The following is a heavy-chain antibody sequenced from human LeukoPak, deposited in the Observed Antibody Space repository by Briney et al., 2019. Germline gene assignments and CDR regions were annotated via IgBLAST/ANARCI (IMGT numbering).Heavy chain of an antibody. CDR2: IGDSGSGG. CDR3: SRIKYGGNSGYHFDY. CDR1: GFNSNYFA. Sequence: AGGSLRLSRSPSGFNSNYFAMSWIRQAPGKRLEWVSTIGDSGSGGSYADSVRGRFTISRDNSKNMVYPQMHSLRVDDSAVYYCSRIKYGGNSGYHFDYWGQGTLVTVSS. J-gene: IGHJ4*02. D-gene: IGHD4-23*01. V-gene: IGHV3-23*01.